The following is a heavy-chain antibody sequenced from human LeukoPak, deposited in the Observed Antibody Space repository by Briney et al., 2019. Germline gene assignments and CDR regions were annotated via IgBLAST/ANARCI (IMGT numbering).Heavy chain of an antibody. Sequence: GGSLRLSCAASGFTFSTYSMNWVRQAPGKGLEWLSYINSESDSIYHADSVKGRFTVSRDNGKNSLYLQMNNLRAEDTAAYYCARAEETTWGIDSWGQGTLVTVSS. D-gene: IGHD3-16*01. CDR2: INSESDSI. V-gene: IGHV3-48*01. J-gene: IGHJ5*01. CDR3: ARAEETTWGIDS. CDR1: GFTFSTYS.